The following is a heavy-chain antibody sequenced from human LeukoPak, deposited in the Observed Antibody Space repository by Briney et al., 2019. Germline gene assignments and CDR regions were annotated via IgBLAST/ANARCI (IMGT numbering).Heavy chain of an antibody. V-gene: IGHV1-8*02. CDR2: MSPNSGDT. Sequence: ASVKVSCKASGYTFTSYDFNWVRQATGQRPEWMGWMSPNSGDTSYAQKFQDRVTMTRNTSISTAYMELSSLRSDDTAVYYCARGPPNWGNAHWGPGTLVTVSS. J-gene: IGHJ4*02. CDR1: GYTFTSYD. D-gene: IGHD7-27*01. CDR3: ARGPPNWGNAH.